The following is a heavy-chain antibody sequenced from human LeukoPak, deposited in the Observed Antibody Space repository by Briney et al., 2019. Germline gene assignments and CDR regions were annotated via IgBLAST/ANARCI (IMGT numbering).Heavy chain of an antibody. CDR2: ISYDGSNK. CDR1: GFTFSSYA. J-gene: IGHJ6*03. CDR3: AKLAAAGTGPGYYMDV. V-gene: IGHV3-30-3*02. Sequence: GRSLRLSCAASGFTFSSYAMHWVRQAPGKGLEWVAVISYDGSNKYYADSVKGRFTISRDNAKNSLYLQMSSLRAEDTAVYYCAKLAAAGTGPGYYMDVWGKGTTVTVSS. D-gene: IGHD6-13*01.